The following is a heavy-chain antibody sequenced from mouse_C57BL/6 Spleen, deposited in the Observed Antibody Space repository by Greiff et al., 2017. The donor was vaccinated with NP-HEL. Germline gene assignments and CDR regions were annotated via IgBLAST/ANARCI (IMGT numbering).Heavy chain of an antibody. CDR3: TRGDYDPFAY. CDR2: ISSGGDYI. Sequence: DVMLVESGEGLVKPGGSLKLSCAASGFTFSSYAMSWVRQTPEKRLEWVAYISSGGDYIYYADTVKGRFTISRDNARNTLYLQMSSLKSEDTAMYYCTRGDYDPFAYWGQGTLVTVSA. V-gene: IGHV5-9-1*02. J-gene: IGHJ3*01. D-gene: IGHD2-4*01. CDR1: GFTFSSYA.